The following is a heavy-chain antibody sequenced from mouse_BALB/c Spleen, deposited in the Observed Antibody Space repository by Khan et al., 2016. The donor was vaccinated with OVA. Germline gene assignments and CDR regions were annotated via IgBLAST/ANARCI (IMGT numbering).Heavy chain of an antibody. CDR1: GYSITSDYA. Sequence: EVQLQESGPGLVKPSQSLSLTCTVTGYSITSDYAWNWIRQFPGKKLEWMGYISYSGSTSYNPSLKSRISITRDTSKNQFFLKLNSVTTEDTATYYCARSILANWGQGTTLTVSS. CDR3: ARSILAN. CDR2: ISYSGST. J-gene: IGHJ2*01. V-gene: IGHV3-2*02.